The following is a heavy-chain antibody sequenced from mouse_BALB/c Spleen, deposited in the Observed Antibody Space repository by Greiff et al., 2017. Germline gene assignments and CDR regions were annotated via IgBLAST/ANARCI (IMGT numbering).Heavy chain of an antibody. D-gene: IGHD1-2*01. Sequence: EVMLVESGGGLVKPGGSLKLSCAASGFTFSDYYMYWVRQTPEKRLEWVATISDGGSYTYYPDSVKGRFTISRDNAKNNLYLQMSSLKSEDTAMYYCARGSTATAMDYWGQGTSVTVSS. J-gene: IGHJ4*01. CDR3: ARGSTATAMDY. V-gene: IGHV5-4*02. CDR1: GFTFSDYY. CDR2: ISDGGSYT.